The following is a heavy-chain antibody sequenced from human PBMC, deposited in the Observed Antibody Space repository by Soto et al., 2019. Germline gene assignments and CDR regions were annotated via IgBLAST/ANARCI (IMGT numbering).Heavy chain of an antibody. CDR3: ASRTLYYYGSGGDYMDV. D-gene: IGHD3-10*01. CDR2: IYYSGST. Sequence: SETLSLTCTVSVGSISSSSYYWGWIRQPPGKGLEWIGSIYYSGSTYYNPSLKSRVTISVDTSKNQFSLKLSSVTAADTAVYYCASRTLYYYGSGGDYMDVWGKGTTVTVSS. CDR1: VGSISSSSYY. J-gene: IGHJ6*03. V-gene: IGHV4-39*01.